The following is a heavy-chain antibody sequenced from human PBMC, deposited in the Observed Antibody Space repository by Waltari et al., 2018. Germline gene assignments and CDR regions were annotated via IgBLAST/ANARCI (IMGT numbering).Heavy chain of an antibody. CDR2: INSDGSTT. Sequence: TFSSYWMHWVRQAPGKGLVWVSRINSDGSTTNYADSVKGRFTISRDNAKNTLYLQMNSLRAEDTAVYYCAKGGGWLQDYWGQGTLVTVSS. J-gene: IGHJ4*02. CDR1: TFSSYW. D-gene: IGHD5-12*01. CDR3: AKGGGWLQDY. V-gene: IGHV3-74*01.